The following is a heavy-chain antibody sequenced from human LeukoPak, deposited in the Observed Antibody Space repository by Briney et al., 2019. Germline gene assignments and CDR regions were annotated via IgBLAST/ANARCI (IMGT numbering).Heavy chain of an antibody. D-gene: IGHD4-23*01. V-gene: IGHV4-30-4*08. CDR1: GGSISSGDYY. CDR2: IYYSGST. J-gene: IGHJ4*02. CDR3: ARASGDDSGGNSFSP. Sequence: SQTLSLTCTVSGGSISSGDYYWSWIRQPPGKGLEWIGYIYYSGSTYYNPSLKSRVTISVDTSKNQFSLKLSSVTAADTAVYYCARASGDDSGGNSFSPWGQGTLVTVSS.